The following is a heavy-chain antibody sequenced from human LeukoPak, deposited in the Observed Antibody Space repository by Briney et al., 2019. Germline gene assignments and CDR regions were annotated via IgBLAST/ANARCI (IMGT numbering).Heavy chain of an antibody. CDR3: ASQYSSSWSFDY. CDR2: IHSGGST. V-gene: IGHV3-53*01. Sequence: GGSLRLSCAASGSTVSSNYMNWVRQAPGKGLEWVSVIHSGGSTYYADSVKGRFTISRDNSKNTLFLQMNSLRAEDTAVYYCASQYSSSWSFDYWGQGTLVTVSS. J-gene: IGHJ4*02. CDR1: GSTVSSNY. D-gene: IGHD6-13*01.